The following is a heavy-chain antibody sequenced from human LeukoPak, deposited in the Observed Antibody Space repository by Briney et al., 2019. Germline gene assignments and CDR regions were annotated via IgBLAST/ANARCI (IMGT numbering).Heavy chain of an antibody. CDR2: ISSSSSYI. J-gene: IGHJ4*02. V-gene: IGHV3-21*01. CDR1: GFTFSSYS. CDR3: ARRESGLGGYFGY. D-gene: IGHD3-22*01. Sequence: GGSLRLSCAASGFTFSSYSMNWVRQAPGKGLEWVSSISSSSSYIYYADSVKGRFTISRDNAKNSLYLQMNSLRAEDTAVYYCARRESGLGGYFGYWGQGTLVTVSS.